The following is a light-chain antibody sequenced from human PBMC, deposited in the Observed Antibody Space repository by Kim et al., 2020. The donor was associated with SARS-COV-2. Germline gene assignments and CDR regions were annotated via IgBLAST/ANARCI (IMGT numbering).Light chain of an antibody. V-gene: IGLV7-46*01. CDR3: SLSYGDGHWV. CDR2: DTN. Sequence: GGTVTLTCDSNTGRVTSAHHPYWFQQKPGQAPRTLIYDTNRRHSWTLARFSGSLLGGKAALTLSSAQPEDEAEYYCSLSYGDGHWVFGGGTQLTVL. J-gene: IGLJ3*02. CDR1: TGRVTSAHH.